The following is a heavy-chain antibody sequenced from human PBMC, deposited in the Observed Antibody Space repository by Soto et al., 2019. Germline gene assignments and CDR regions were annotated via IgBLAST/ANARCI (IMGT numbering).Heavy chain of an antibody. CDR2: IYWDEDK. CDR3: AHNIAEFKPVGVAVETFDY. CDR1: GFSLNTSGAG. Sequence: QITLKESGPRPVKPTQTLTLTCTFSGFSLNTSGAGVGWIRQPPGKALEWLAQIYWDEDKRYRPSLKNRLTITKDTSKNPVVLTMSNMDPVDTATYYCAHNIAEFKPVGVAVETFDYWGQGLLVTVSS. D-gene: IGHD2-15*01. J-gene: IGHJ4*02. V-gene: IGHV2-5*02.